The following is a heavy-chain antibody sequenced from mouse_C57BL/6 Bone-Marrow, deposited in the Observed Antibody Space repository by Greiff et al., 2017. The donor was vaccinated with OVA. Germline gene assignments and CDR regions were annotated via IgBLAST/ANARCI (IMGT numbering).Heavy chain of an antibody. CDR1: GYTFTDHT. CDR2: IYPRDGST. D-gene: IGHD1-1*01. V-gene: IGHV1-78*01. Sequence: QVQLQQSDAELVKPGASVKISCKVSGYTFTDHTIHWMKQRPEQGLEWIGYIYPRDGSTKYNEKFKGKATLTADKSSSTAYMQLNSLTSEDSAVYVCATLLLRPRDYAMDYWGQGTSVTVSS. CDR3: ATLLLRPRDYAMDY. J-gene: IGHJ4*01.